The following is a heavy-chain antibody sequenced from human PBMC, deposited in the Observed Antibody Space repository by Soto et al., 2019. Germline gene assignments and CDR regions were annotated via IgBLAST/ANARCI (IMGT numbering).Heavy chain of an antibody. CDR1: GESVTTSR. D-gene: IGHD6-19*01. J-gene: IGHJ6*02. Sequence: GASEPSSGEAPGESVTTSRIGWVHQKKGKGLEWMGIIYPGDSDTKYSPSLQGQVSISADTSISTAYLQWTSLKASDTAMYYCARSRRGAYSSGWYSPSGYYNYGIDVWGQGTKVTAP. CDR2: IYPGDSDT. CDR3: ARSRRGAYSSGWYSPSGYYNYGIDV. V-gene: IGHV5-51*07.